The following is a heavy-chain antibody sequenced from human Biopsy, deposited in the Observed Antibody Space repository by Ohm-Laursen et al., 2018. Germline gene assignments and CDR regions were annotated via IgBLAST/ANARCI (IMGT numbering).Heavy chain of an antibody. CDR2: IFYSGIT. J-gene: IGHJ5*02. CDR3: ARTPRDSFWSGSYKRGLWFDP. CDR1: GGSVSSNVAY. Sequence: GTLSLTCTVSGGSVSSNVAYWAWIRQPPGKGLESIGSIFYSGITYYNPSLKSRVTISKDTSKNQFSLQVNSVTAADTAVYYCARTPRDSFWSGSYKRGLWFDPWGQGTLVIVSS. D-gene: IGHD3-3*01. V-gene: IGHV4-39*07.